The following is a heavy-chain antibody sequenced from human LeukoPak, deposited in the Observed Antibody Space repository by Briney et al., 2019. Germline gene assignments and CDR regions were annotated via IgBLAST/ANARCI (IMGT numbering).Heavy chain of an antibody. CDR3: ARERRGPRSA. CDR1: GVSFSGYY. CDR2: INHSGST. J-gene: IGHJ5*02. Sequence: PSETLSLTCAVYGVSFSGYYWSWIRQPPGKGLEWIGEINHSGSTNYNPSLKSRVTVSVDTSKNQFSLKLSSVTAADTAVYYCARERRGPRSAWGQGTLVTVSS. D-gene: IGHD2-15*01. V-gene: IGHV4-34*01.